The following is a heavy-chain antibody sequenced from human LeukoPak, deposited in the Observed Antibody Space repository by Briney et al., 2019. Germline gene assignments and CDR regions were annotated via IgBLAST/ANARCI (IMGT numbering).Heavy chain of an antibody. V-gene: IGHV6-1*01. J-gene: IGHJ3*01. CDR2: TYYRSKWGN. D-gene: IGHD6-6*01. CDR3: ARVSSRAFDV. Sequence: SQTLSLTCGISGDSVSSYDATWNWVRQSPSRGLEWLGRTYYRSKWGNDYAVSVKSRITINPDTSKNQFSLHLNSVTPEDTAVYYCARVSSRAFDVWGQGTMVTVPP. CDR1: GDSVSSYDAT.